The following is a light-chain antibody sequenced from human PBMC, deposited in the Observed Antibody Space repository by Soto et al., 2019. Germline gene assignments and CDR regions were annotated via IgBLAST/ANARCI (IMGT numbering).Light chain of an antibody. CDR3: MQAQQFPYT. Sequence: DIVVTQTPLSSPVTLGQPASISCRSSESLVHSDGTTYLSWFHQRPGQPPRLLIYHISNRFSGVPDSFGGSGAGTDFTLKISRVEDEDVGVYYCMQAQQFPYTFGQGTKLEIK. V-gene: IGKV2-24*01. J-gene: IGKJ2*01. CDR2: HIS. CDR1: ESLVHSDGTTY.